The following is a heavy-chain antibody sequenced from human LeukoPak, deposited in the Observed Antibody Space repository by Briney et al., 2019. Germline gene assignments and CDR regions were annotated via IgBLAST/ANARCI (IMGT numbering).Heavy chain of an antibody. CDR1: GGSISSSSYC. Sequence: SETLSLTCTVSGGSISSSSYCWGWIRQPPGKGLEWIGSIYYSGSTNYNPFLKSRVTISVDTSKNQFSLKLSSVTAADTAVYYCARVSDTSMSGDYFDYWGQGTLVTVSS. V-gene: IGHV4-39*07. J-gene: IGHJ4*02. CDR3: ARVSDTSMSGDYFDY. D-gene: IGHD5-18*01. CDR2: IYYSGST.